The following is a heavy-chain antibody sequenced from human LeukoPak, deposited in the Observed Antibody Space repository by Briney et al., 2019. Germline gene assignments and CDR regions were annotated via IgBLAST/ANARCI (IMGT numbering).Heavy chain of an antibody. CDR1: GGSFSRYY. CDR2: INHSGST. J-gene: IGHJ3*02. D-gene: IGHD1-14*01. V-gene: IGHV4-34*01. Sequence: KPSETLSLTCAVYGGSFSRYYWSWIRQPPGKGLEWIGEINHSGSTNYNPSLKSRVTISVDPSKNQFSLKLSSVTAADTAVYYCARGRRGPNRRYDAFDIWGQGTMVTVSS. CDR3: ARGRRGPNRRYDAFDI.